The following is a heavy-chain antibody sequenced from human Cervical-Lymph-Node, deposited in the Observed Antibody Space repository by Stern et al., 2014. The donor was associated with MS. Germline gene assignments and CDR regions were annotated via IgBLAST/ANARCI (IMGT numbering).Heavy chain of an antibody. CDR2: LNAANGNT. J-gene: IGHJ4*02. CDR3: ARDRWYYDISGIFDY. CDR1: GYTFTTYP. D-gene: IGHD3-16*01. Sequence: QVQLVQSGAEVKKPGASVKVSCKSSGYTFTTYPMHWVRHAPGQRLEWMGWLNAANGNTEYSQRCQDRVIFTTDTSASTAYMEMSSLRSEDTALYYCARDRWYYDISGIFDYWGQGSLVTVSS. V-gene: IGHV1-3*01.